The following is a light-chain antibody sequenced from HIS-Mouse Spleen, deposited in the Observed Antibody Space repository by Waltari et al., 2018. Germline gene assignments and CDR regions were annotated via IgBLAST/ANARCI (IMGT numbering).Light chain of an antibody. Sequence: DIQLTQSPSFLSASVGDRVTITCRASQGISSYLAWYHQKPGKAPKLLIYAASTLQSGVQSRFSGSGSGTEFTLTISSLQPEDFATYYCQQLNSYPRAFGQGTKVEIK. CDR1: QGISSY. CDR3: QQLNSYPRA. J-gene: IGKJ1*01. V-gene: IGKV1-9*01. CDR2: AAS.